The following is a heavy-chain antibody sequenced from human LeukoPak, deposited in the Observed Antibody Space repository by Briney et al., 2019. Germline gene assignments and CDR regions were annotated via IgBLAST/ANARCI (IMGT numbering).Heavy chain of an antibody. D-gene: IGHD3-9*01. Sequence: GGSLRLSCAASGFTVSSNYMSWARQAPGKGLEWVSVIYSGGSTYYADSVKGRFTISRDNSKNTLYLQMNSLRAEDTAVYYCASAGLRYFDWPGYPSDYWGQGTLVTVSS. CDR2: IYSGGST. V-gene: IGHV3-66*01. CDR1: GFTVSSNY. CDR3: ASAGLRYFDWPGYPSDY. J-gene: IGHJ4*02.